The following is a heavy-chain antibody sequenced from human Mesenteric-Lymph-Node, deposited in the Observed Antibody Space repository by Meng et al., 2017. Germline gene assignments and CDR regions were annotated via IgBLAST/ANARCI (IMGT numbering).Heavy chain of an antibody. Sequence: GGPLRLSCVASGFTLTFYSMHWVRQAPGKGLEWVAVISYDGNNIYYADSVKGRFSISRDNSKNTLYLQVNSLRAEDTAVYYCVRDDSRADNALDLWGQGTVVTVSS. J-gene: IGHJ3*01. D-gene: IGHD2-15*01. CDR1: GFTLTFYS. CDR3: VRDDSRADNALDL. CDR2: ISYDGNNI. V-gene: IGHV3-30*04.